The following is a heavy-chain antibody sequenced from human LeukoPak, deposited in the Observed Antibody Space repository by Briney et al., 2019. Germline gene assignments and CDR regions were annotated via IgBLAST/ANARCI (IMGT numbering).Heavy chain of an antibody. CDR3: ARDIRGLGSCFGY. D-gene: IGHD3-10*01. CDR2: ISSTGTTI. V-gene: IGHV3-48*03. CDR1: GSTFTTHN. J-gene: IGHJ4*02. Sequence: QPGGSLRLSCAASGSTFTTHNMNWVRQAPGKGLEWVSYISSTGTTIYYADSVKGRFTISRDNAKNSLYLQMNSLRAEDTAVYYCARDIRGLGSCFGYWGQGTLVTVSS.